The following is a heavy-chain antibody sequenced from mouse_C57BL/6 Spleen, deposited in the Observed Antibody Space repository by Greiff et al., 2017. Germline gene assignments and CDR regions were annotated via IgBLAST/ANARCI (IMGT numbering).Heavy chain of an antibody. CDR2: IDPANGST. CDR1: GFTITNTY. D-gene: IGHD2-3*01. Sequence: VQLQQSVAELVRPGASVKLSCTASGFTITNTYMHWVKQRPGQGLEWIGRIDPANGSTKYTPKFQGKATITADTSSTTAYLQRSSLTSEDTDIYYCWGWRVAMDYWGQGTSVTVSS. V-gene: IGHV14-3*01. CDR3: WGWRVAMDY. J-gene: IGHJ4*01.